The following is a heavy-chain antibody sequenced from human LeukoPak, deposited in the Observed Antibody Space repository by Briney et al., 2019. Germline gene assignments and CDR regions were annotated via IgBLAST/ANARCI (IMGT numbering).Heavy chain of an antibody. CDR2: ISAYNGNT. J-gene: IGHJ6*02. CDR3: AREWRRYSSSWYVLYYYGMDV. Sequence: ASVTVSCTASGYTFTSYGISWVRQAPGQGLEWMGWISAYNGNTNYAQKLQGRVTMTTDTSTSTAYMELRSLRSDDTAVYYCAREWRRYSSSWYVLYYYGMDVWGQGTTVTVSS. D-gene: IGHD6-13*01. CDR1: GYTFTSYG. V-gene: IGHV1-18*01.